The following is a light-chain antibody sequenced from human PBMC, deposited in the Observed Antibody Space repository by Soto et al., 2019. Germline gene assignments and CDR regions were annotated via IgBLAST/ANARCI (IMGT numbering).Light chain of an antibody. Sequence: QSALTQPASVSGSPGQSITISCTGTSSDVGGYNYVSWYQQHPGKAPKLMIYGVSNRPSGVSNRFSGSKSGNTASLTISGLQAEDEADYYCSSFTSSITPHVVFGGGTKLTVL. J-gene: IGLJ2*01. CDR3: SSFTSSITPHVV. CDR1: SSDVGGYNY. V-gene: IGLV2-14*01. CDR2: GVS.